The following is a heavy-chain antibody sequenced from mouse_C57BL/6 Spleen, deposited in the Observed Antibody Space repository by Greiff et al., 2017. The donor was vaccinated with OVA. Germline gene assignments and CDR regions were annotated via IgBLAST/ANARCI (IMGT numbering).Heavy chain of an antibody. Sequence: QVHVKQSGAELVKPGASVKISCKASGYAFSSYWMNWVKQRPGKGLEWIGQIYPGDGDTNYNGKFKGKATLTADKSSSTAYMQLSSLTSEDSAVYFCARNYGSSYEDFDYWGQGTTLTVSS. CDR2: IYPGDGDT. CDR3: ARNYGSSYEDFDY. CDR1: GYAFSSYW. V-gene: IGHV1-80*01. D-gene: IGHD1-1*01. J-gene: IGHJ2*01.